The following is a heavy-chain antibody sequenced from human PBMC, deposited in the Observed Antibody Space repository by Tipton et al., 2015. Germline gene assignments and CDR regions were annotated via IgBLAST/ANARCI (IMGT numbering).Heavy chain of an antibody. D-gene: IGHD3-10*01. CDR3: TTVRAPDAFDI. CDR1: RGPISSSY. V-gene: IGHV4-59*01. Sequence: TLSLTCTVSRGPISSSYWNWIRQPPGRGLEWIGYIHYSGSTNYNPSLKSRVAISVDTSKNQFSLKVTSVTAADTAVYYCTTVRAPDAFDIWGQGAMVTVSS. CDR2: IHYSGST. J-gene: IGHJ3*02.